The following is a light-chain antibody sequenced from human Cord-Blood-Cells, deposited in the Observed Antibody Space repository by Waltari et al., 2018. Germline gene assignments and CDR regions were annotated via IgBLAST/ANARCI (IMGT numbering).Light chain of an antibody. J-gene: IGKJ5*01. V-gene: IGKV3-15*01. Sequence: ELVMTQTPCPLSVSPRASATPSCRASQSVSSNLAWYQQKPGQAPRLLIYGASARATVIPARFSGSGSGTEFTLTISSLQSEDFAVDYCQQYNNWPPSTFGQGTRLEIK. CDR2: GAS. CDR3: QQYNNWPPST. CDR1: QSVSSN.